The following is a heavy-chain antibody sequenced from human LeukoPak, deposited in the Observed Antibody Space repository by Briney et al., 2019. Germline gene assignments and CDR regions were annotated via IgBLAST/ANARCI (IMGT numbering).Heavy chain of an antibody. CDR2: IYHSGST. J-gene: IGHJ6*02. Sequence: KPSETLSLTCTVPGGSICRRSYYSGWIRQPPGKGLEWIGSIYHSGSTYYNPSLKSRVTISVDTSKNQFSLKLSSVTAADTAVYYCARGDYDTSGFYYYYYGLNVCSQGTTVTVSS. CDR1: GGSICRRSYY. D-gene: IGHD3-22*01. CDR3: ARGDYDTSGFYYYYYGLNV. V-gene: IGHV4-39*01.